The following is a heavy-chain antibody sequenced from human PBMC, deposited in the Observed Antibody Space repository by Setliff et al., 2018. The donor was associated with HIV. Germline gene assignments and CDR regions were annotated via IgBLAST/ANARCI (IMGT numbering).Heavy chain of an antibody. CDR2: ISYSGST. CDR3: ARTRGYSYWTRAGFDY. J-gene: IGHJ4*01. Sequence: SATLSLTCTVSGASIRSQYWSWIRKPPGKGLEWIGYISYSGSTNYYPSLESRVAMSVDTSKQQFSLEFSSVTAADTAVYYSARTRGYSYWTRAGFDYSGRGSLVTVSS. D-gene: IGHD5-18*01. CDR1: GASIRSQY. V-gene: IGHV4-59*11.